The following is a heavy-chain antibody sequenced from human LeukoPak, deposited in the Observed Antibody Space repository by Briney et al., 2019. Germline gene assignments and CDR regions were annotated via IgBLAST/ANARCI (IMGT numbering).Heavy chain of an antibody. V-gene: IGHV4-34*01. CDR1: GRSFSGYY. J-gene: IGHJ3*02. Sequence: PSETLSLTCAVYGRSFSGYYWNWIRQPPGKGLEWIGEINHSGSTNYNPSLKSRVTISVDTSKNQFSLKLSSVTAADTAVYYCARSDGYSSSWYRLRGAFDIWGQGTMVTVSS. CDR2: INHSGST. CDR3: ARSDGYSSSWYRLRGAFDI. D-gene: IGHD6-13*01.